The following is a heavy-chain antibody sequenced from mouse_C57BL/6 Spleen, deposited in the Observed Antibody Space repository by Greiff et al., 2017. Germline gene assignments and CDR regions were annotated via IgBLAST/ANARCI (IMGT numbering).Heavy chain of an antibody. Sequence: EVHLVESGAGLVQPGSSMKLSCTASGFTFSDYYMAWVRQVPGKGLEWVANINHDGSSTYYLKSLKGRSIFSRDNAKNILYMQMSSLKSEDTATYYSARVRGNFFYALDYWGQGPSVTVSS. D-gene: IGHD2-1*01. V-gene: IGHV5-16*01. CDR3: ARVRGNFFYALDY. J-gene: IGHJ4*01. CDR2: INHDGSST. CDR1: GFTFSDYY.